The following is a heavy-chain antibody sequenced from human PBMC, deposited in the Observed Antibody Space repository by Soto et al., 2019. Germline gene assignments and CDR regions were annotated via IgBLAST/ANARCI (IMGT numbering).Heavy chain of an antibody. Sequence: SETLSLTCAVYGGSFSGYYWSWIRQPPGKGLEWIGEINHSGSTNYNPSLKSRVTISVDTSKSQFSLKLSSVTAADTAVYYCARGVLLWFGELLSTYYYYGMDVWGQGTTVTVSS. D-gene: IGHD3-10*01. V-gene: IGHV4-34*01. CDR3: ARGVLLWFGELLSTYYYYGMDV. CDR1: GGSFSGYY. CDR2: INHSGST. J-gene: IGHJ6*02.